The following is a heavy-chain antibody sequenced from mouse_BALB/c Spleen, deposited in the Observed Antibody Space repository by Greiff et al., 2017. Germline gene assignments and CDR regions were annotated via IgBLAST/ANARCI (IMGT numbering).Heavy chain of an antibody. V-gene: IGHV5-17*02. J-gene: IGHJ3*01. D-gene: IGHD3-1*01. CDR2: ISSGSSTI. Sequence: EVQLQESGGGLVQPGGSRKLSCAASGFTFSSFGMHWVRQAPEKGLEWVAYISSGSSTIYYADTVKGRFTISRDNPKNTLFLQMTSLRSEDTAMYYCARSGGYAAWFAYWGQGTLVTVSA. CDR3: ARSGGYAAWFAY. CDR1: GFTFSSFG.